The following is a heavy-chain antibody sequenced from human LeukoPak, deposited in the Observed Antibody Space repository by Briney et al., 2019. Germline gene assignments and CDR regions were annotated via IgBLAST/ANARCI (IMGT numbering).Heavy chain of an antibody. CDR1: GFTFSSYW. CDR3: ARTRYSSGCGAFDP. D-gene: IGHD6-19*01. Sequence: GGSLRLSCAASGFTFSSYWMSWVRQAPGKGLEWVAHIKQDGSEKYYVDSVKGRFTISRDNAKNSQYLQMSSLRAEDTAVYYCARTRYSSGCGAFDPWGQGILVTVSS. CDR2: IKQDGSEK. J-gene: IGHJ5*02. V-gene: IGHV3-7*01.